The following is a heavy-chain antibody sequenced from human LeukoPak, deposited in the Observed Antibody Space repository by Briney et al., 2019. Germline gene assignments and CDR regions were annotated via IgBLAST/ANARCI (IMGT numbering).Heavy chain of an antibody. D-gene: IGHD5-24*01. CDR2: INHSGST. J-gene: IGHJ6*03. CDR3: ARRDGSYYYYMDV. Sequence: SETLSLTSAVYGGSFSGYYWGWIRQPPGQGLEWIGEINHSGSTNYNPSLKSRVTISVDTSKDQFSLKLSSVTAADTAVYYCARRDGSYYYYMDVWGKGTTVTISS. CDR1: GGSFSGYY. V-gene: IGHV4-34*01.